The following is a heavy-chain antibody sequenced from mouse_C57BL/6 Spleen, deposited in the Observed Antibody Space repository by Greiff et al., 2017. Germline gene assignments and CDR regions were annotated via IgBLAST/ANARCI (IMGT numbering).Heavy chain of an antibody. J-gene: IGHJ3*01. CDR2: IRSKSNNYAT. D-gene: IGHD4-1*01. Sequence: VQLKESGGGLVQPKGSLKLSCAASGFSFNTYAMNWVRQAPGKGLEWVARIRSKSNNYATYYADSVKDRFTISRDDSESMLYLQMNNLKTEDTAMYYCVRELGRRFAYWGQGTLVTVSA. CDR3: VRELGRRFAY. CDR1: GFSFNTYA. V-gene: IGHV10-1*01.